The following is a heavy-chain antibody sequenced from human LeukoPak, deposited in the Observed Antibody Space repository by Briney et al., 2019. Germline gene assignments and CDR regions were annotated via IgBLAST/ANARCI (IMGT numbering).Heavy chain of an antibody. D-gene: IGHD3-16*01. Sequence: PGGSLRLSCAASGFTFSSYGMHWVRQAPGKGLEWVAVISYDGSNKYYADSVKGRFTISRDNSKNTLYLQMNSLRAEDTAVYYCAREVMPRPGTYSFRPLDVWGQGTTVTVSS. V-gene: IGHV3-30*03. CDR1: GFTFSSYG. J-gene: IGHJ6*02. CDR2: ISYDGSNK. CDR3: AREVMPRPGTYSFRPLDV.